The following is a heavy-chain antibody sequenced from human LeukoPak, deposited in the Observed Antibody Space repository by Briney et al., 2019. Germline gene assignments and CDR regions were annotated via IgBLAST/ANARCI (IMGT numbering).Heavy chain of an antibody. CDR1: GFTFKDYG. V-gene: IGHV3-23*01. CDR2: ISGSGNSA. D-gene: IGHD2/OR15-2a*01. J-gene: IGHJ4*02. CDR3: AKDRGLGFYDDSGHHY. Sequence: GGSLRLSCAASGFTFKDYGMSLVRQAPGKGLEWLSHISGSGNSAHYADSVKGRFTISRDNSKNTVYLQMNSLRAEDTAVYYCAKDRGLGFYDDSGHHYWGQGTLVTVSS.